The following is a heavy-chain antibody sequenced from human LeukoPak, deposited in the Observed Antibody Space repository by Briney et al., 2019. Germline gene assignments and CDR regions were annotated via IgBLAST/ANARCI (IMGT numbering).Heavy chain of an antibody. CDR3: ARLLYLVGGTYFGY. V-gene: IGHV1-2*02. J-gene: IGHJ4*02. Sequence: ASVKVSCKASGYTFAGYYIHWVRQAPGQGLEWMEWINPNSGGTDYAQRFQGRVTMTRDTSINTAYMDLNRLRSDDTAVYYCARLLYLVGGTYFGYWGQGTLVTVSS. D-gene: IGHD4-23*01. CDR1: GYTFAGYY. CDR2: INPNSGGT.